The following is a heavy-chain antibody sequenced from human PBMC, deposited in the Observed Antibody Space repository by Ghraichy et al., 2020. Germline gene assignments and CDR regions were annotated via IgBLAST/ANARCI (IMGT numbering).Heavy chain of an antibody. CDR1: GFTFSDHY. V-gene: IGHV3-72*01. Sequence: GESLNISCAASGFTFSDHYMDWVRQAPGKGLEWVGRSRDKRNSYSTEYAASVKGRFIISRDDSKNLLYLQMSSLQTEDTAVYYCTRGRGGGTTSGDFDYWGQGILVPVSS. CDR2: SRDKRNSYST. CDR3: TRGRGGGTTSGDFDY. J-gene: IGHJ4*02. D-gene: IGHD2/OR15-2a*01.